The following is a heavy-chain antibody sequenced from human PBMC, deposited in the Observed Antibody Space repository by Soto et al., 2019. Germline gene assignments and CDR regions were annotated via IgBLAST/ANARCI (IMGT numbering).Heavy chain of an antibody. CDR3: AKVGDYLPDY. J-gene: IGHJ4*02. Sequence: EVQLVESGGGLVQPGRSLRLSCAASGFTFDDYAMHWVRQAPGKGLEWVSGISWNSGSIGYADSVKGRFTISRDNAKNSLYLQLNSLRAEDTALYYCAKVGDYLPDYWGQGTLVTVSS. CDR2: ISWNSGSI. CDR1: GFTFDDYA. D-gene: IGHD4-17*01. V-gene: IGHV3-9*01.